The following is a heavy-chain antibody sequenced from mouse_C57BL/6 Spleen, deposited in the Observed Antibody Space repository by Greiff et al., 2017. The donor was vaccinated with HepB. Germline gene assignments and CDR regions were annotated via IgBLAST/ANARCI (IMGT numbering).Heavy chain of an antibody. CDR2: ISSGGSYT. J-gene: IGHJ4*01. CDR3: AREYYAMDY. V-gene: IGHV5-6*01. Sequence: DVQLVESGGDLVKPGGSLKLSCAASGFTFSSYGMSWVRQTPDKRLEWVATISSGGSYTYYPDSVQGRFTISRDNAKNTLYLQMSSLKSEDTAMYYCAREYYAMDYWGQGTSVTVSS. CDR1: GFTFSSYG.